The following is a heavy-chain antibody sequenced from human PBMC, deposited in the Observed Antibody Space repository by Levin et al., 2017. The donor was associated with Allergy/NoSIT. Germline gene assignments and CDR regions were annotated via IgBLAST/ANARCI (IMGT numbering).Heavy chain of an antibody. CDR1: GGTFSSYA. CDR3: AGGGAYSGYDSTGY. Sequence: KISCKASGGTFSSYAISWVRQAPGQGLEWMGGIIPIFGTANYAQKFQGRVTITADESTSTAYMELSSLRSEDTAVYYCAGGGAYSGYDSTGYWGQGTLVTVSS. CDR2: IIPIFGTA. D-gene: IGHD5-12*01. V-gene: IGHV1-69*01. J-gene: IGHJ4*02.